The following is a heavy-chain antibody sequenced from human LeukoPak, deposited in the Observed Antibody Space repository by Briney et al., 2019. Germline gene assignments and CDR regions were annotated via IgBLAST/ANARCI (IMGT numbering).Heavy chain of an antibody. J-gene: IGHJ6*04. CDR3: ARDRNPGEINIMDV. Sequence: ASVKVSCKASGGTFSSYAISWVRQAPGQGLEWMGGIIPIFGTANYAQKFQGRVTIIADKSTSTAYMELSSLRSEDTAVYYCARDRNPGEINIMDVWAKGPRSPSPQ. CDR1: GGTFSSYA. V-gene: IGHV1-69*06. CDR2: IIPIFGTA. D-gene: IGHD3-10*01.